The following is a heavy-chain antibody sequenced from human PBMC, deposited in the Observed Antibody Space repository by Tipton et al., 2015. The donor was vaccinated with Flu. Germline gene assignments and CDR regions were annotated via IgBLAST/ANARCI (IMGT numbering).Heavy chain of an antibody. Sequence: TLSLTCTVSGGSISSSSYYWGWIRQPPGKGLEWIGSIYYSGSTYYNPSLKSRVTISVDTSKNQFSLKLSSVTAADTAVYYCARDRESGSYSPGDAFDIWGQGTMVTVSS. D-gene: IGHD1-26*01. CDR3: ARDRESGSYSPGDAFDI. CDR2: IYYSGST. V-gene: IGHV4-39*07. CDR1: GGSISSSSYY. J-gene: IGHJ3*02.